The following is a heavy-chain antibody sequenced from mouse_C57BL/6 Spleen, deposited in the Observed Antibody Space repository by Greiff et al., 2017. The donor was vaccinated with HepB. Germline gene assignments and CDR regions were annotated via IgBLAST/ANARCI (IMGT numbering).Heavy chain of an antibody. J-gene: IGHJ2*01. CDR2: ISDGGSYT. CDR1: GFTFSSYA. CDR3: ARDSNYDY. V-gene: IGHV5-4*01. Sequence: EVNLVESGGGLVKPGGSLKLSCAASGFTFSSYAMSWVRQTPEKRLEWVATISDGGSYTYYPDNVKGRFTISRDNAKNNLYLQMSHLKSEDTAMYYCARDSNYDYWGQGTTLTVSS. D-gene: IGHD2-5*01.